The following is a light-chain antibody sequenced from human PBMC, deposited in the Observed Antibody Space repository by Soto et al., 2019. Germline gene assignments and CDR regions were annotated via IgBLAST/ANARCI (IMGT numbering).Light chain of an antibody. CDR1: RSNIGYNY. Sequence: QSVLTQPPSLSAAPGQTVTISCSGTRSNIGYNYVSWYQQVPGAAPRLLIYDTNKRPSGIPDRFSGSKSGTSATLGITGLQAGDEADYYCGAWDSSLSAMVFGGGTKLTVL. V-gene: IGLV1-51*01. CDR3: GAWDSSLSAMV. CDR2: DTN. J-gene: IGLJ2*01.